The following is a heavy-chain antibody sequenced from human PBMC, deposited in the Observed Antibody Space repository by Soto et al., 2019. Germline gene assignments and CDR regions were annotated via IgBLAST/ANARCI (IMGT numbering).Heavy chain of an antibody. CDR3: GGTDRRPQAFGC. CDR2: ISAYNGNT. CDR1: GYTFTSYG. Sequence: QVQLVQSGAEVKKPGASVKVSCKASGYTFTSYGITWVRQAPGQGLEWMGWISAYNGNTNYAQNIQGRVTMTTYTARSTAYMELRSVISGEAAGYSCGGTDRRPQAFGCWGQGALVTGSS. J-gene: IGHJ4*02. V-gene: IGHV1-18*01. D-gene: IGHD3-16*01.